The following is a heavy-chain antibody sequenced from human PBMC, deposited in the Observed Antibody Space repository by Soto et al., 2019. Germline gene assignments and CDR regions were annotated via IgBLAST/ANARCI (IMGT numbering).Heavy chain of an antibody. J-gene: IGHJ3*02. V-gene: IGHV3-23*01. D-gene: IGHD5-18*01. CDR2: ISGSGGST. Sequence: EVQLLESGGGLVQPGGSLRLSCAASGFTFSSYAVSWVRQAPGKGLEWVSAISGSGGSTYYADSVKGRFTISRDNSKNTLYLQMNSLRVDDTAVYYCAKMGGYSYGFGYDAFDIWGQGTMVTVSS. CDR3: AKMGGYSYGFGYDAFDI. CDR1: GFTFSSYA.